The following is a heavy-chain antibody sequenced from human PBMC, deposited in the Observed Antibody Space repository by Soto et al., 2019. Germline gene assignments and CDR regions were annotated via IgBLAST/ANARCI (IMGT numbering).Heavy chain of an antibody. Sequence: QVQLQESGPGLVKPSETLSLTCTVSGGSISSYYWSWIRQPPGKGLEWIGYIYYSGSTNYNPSLKSRVTISVDTSKNQFSLKLSSVTAADTAVYYCARARGYSGYGYSDAFDIWGQGTMVTVSS. CDR3: ARARGYSGYGYSDAFDI. CDR2: IYYSGST. D-gene: IGHD5-12*01. J-gene: IGHJ3*02. V-gene: IGHV4-59*01. CDR1: GGSISSYY.